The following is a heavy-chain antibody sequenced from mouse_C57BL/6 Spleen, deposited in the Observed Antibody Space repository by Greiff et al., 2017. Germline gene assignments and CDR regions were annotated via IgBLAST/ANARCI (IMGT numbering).Heavy chain of an antibody. V-gene: IGHV1-15*01. CDR3: TRDDYDGGNAMDY. CDR1: GYTFTDYE. D-gene: IGHD2-4*01. Sequence: VQLQQSGAELVRPGASVTLSCKASGYTFTDYEMHWVKQTPVHGLEWIGAIDPETGGTAYNQKFKGKAILTADKSSSTAYMELRSLTSEDSAVYYCTRDDYDGGNAMDYWGQGTSVTVSS. CDR2: IDPETGGT. J-gene: IGHJ4*01.